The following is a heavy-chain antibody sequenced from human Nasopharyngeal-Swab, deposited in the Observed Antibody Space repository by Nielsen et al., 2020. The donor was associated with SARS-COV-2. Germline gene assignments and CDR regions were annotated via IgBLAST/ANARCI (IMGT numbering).Heavy chain of an antibody. Sequence: GESLKISCAASGFTFSSYSMNWVRQAPGKGLEWVSTIRNSGGSTYYADSVKGRFTISRDNSKNTLYLQMNSLRAEDTALYYCARQQGSSSWQYYLDYWGQGTLVTVPS. CDR2: IRNSGGST. V-gene: IGHV3-23*01. J-gene: IGHJ4*02. CDR1: GFTFSSYS. D-gene: IGHD6-13*01. CDR3: ARQQGSSSWQYYLDY.